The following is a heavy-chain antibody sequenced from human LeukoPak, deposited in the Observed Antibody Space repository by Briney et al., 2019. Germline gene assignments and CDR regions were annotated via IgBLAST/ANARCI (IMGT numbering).Heavy chain of an antibody. Sequence: GGSLRLSCAASGFTFSSYNMNWVRQAPGKGLEWVSSISSSSSYIYYADSVTGRFTISRDNAKISLYLQMNSLRAEDTAVYYCARLHYDFVWGIFDYWGQGTLVTVPS. D-gene: IGHD3-16*01. CDR2: ISSSSSYI. J-gene: IGHJ4*02. V-gene: IGHV3-21*01. CDR1: GFTFSSYN. CDR3: ARLHYDFVWGIFDY.